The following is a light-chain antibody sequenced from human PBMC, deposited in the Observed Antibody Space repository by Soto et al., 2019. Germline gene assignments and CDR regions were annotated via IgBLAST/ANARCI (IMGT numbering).Light chain of an antibody. J-gene: IGLJ3*02. CDR2: DDK. V-gene: IGLV1-51*01. Sequence: QSALTQPPSVSAAAGEKVTISCSGSNVGSNYVAWYQQIPGSAPRLLIYDDKERPSGTPDRFSGSGYGTTATLVIAGLQTGDEGEYFCGTWDKSLDYGVFGGGTKVTVL. CDR1: SNVGSNY. CDR3: GTWDKSLDYGV.